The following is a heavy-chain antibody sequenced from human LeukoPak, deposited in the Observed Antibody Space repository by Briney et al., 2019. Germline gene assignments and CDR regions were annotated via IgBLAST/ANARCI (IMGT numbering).Heavy chain of an antibody. Sequence: GGSLRLSCAASGFTFSSYGMHWVRQAPGKGLEWVAFIRYDGSNKYYADSVKGRFTISRDNSKNTLYLQMNSLRAGDTAVYYCARANLWFGELSPFDYWGQGTLVTVSS. D-gene: IGHD3-10*01. CDR1: GFTFSSYG. CDR2: IRYDGSNK. J-gene: IGHJ4*02. V-gene: IGHV3-30*02. CDR3: ARANLWFGELSPFDY.